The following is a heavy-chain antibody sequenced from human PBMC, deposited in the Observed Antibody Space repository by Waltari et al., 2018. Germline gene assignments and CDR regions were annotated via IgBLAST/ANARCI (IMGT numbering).Heavy chain of an antibody. CDR3: AKCGSSGWYGRIDY. CDR2: ISGSGDST. V-gene: IGHV3-23*01. Sequence: EVQLLESGGGLVQPGGSLRLSCAASGFTFSSYALRWVRQAPGKGLEWVSVISGSGDSTHYADSVKGRFTISRDNSKNTLYLQMNSLRAEDTAVYYCAKCGSSGWYGRIDYWGQGTLVTVSS. J-gene: IGHJ4*02. D-gene: IGHD6-19*01. CDR1: GFTFSSYA.